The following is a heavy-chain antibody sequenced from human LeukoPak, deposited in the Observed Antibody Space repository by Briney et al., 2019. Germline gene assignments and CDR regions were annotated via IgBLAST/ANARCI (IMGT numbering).Heavy chain of an antibody. CDR3: AKFGFWVRGDYDFNY. CDR1: GFTFNYYA. D-gene: IGHD4-17*01. CDR2: VVSSGDTT. V-gene: IGHV3-23*01. J-gene: IGHJ4*02. Sequence: PGGSLRLSCAASGFTFNYYAMSWVRQVPGGGLEWVSSVVSSGDTTLYADSVKGRFTISRDNSKNTLYLQMNSLRAEDTAIYYCAKFGFWVRGDYDFNYWGQGTLVTVSS.